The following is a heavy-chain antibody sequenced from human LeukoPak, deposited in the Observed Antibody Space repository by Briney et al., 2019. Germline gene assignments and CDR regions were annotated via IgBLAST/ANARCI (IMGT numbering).Heavy chain of an antibody. CDR1: GFTFSNYW. D-gene: IGHD1/OR15-1a*01. V-gene: IGHV3-23*01. CDR2: IGGGITNT. Sequence: GGSLRLSCAASGFTFSNYWMSWVRQAPGKGLEWVSAIGGGITNTFYAASVEGRFTLSRDNSKNTLFLQMNSLRAEDTAVYFCATRGVGTTYYWGQGTLVTVSS. J-gene: IGHJ4*02. CDR3: ATRGVGTTYY.